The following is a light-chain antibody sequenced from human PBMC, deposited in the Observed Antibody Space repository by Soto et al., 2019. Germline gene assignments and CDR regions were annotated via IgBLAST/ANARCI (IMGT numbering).Light chain of an antibody. Sequence: DIQMTQSPSTLSASVGDRVTITCRASQSISSWLAWYQQKPGKAPKLLIYDASSLVSGVPSRFSGSGSGTEFTLTLSSLQPADFATYYCKQYKSYFGHGTKVDLK. CDR1: QSISSW. CDR2: DAS. CDR3: KQYKSY. V-gene: IGKV1-5*01. J-gene: IGKJ3*01.